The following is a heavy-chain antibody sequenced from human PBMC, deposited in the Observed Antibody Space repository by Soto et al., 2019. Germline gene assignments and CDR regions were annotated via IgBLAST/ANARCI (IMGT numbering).Heavy chain of an antibody. Sequence: QITLKESGPALVKPTQTLTLTCTFSGFSLSTSGEGVGWIRQPPGKALEWLALIYWDDDKRYSPSLKSKLTINKDTSKNQVVLTMTNMDPVDTATYDCAHIAYYDNRHAFGIWGQGTLVTVSS. CDR3: AHIAYYDNRHAFGI. V-gene: IGHV2-5*02. CDR2: IYWDDDK. J-gene: IGHJ3*02. D-gene: IGHD3-22*01. CDR1: GFSLSTSGEG.